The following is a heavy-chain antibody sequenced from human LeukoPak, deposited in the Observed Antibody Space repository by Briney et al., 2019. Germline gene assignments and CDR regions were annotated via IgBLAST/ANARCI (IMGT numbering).Heavy chain of an antibody. V-gene: IGHV3-21*01. J-gene: IGHJ4*02. CDR1: GFTFSSYS. Sequence: GGSLRLSCAASGFTFSSYSMNWVRQAPGKGLEWVSSSSSSSYIYYADSVKGRFAISRDSAKNSLYLKMNSMRAEDTAVYYCARDLSLFPFDYWGQGTLVTVS. D-gene: IGHD3-16*02. CDR3: ARDLSLFPFDY. CDR2: SSSSSYI.